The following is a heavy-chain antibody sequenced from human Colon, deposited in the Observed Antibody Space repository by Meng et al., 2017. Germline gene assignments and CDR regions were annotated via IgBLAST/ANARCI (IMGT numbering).Heavy chain of an antibody. CDR1: GGSIGSYY. CDR2: IYYSGST. Sequence: QEALEQSGPRLVKPSETLSLTCSVSGGSIGSYYWSWIRQPPGKGLEWIGYIYYSGSTNYNPSLKSRVTVSLDTSRNQFSLNLTSVTAADTAVYFCAKSPYRVRAVMIPDWFDSWGQGTLVTVSS. D-gene: IGHD3-10*01. J-gene: IGHJ5*01. V-gene: IGHV4-59*01. CDR3: AKSPYRVRAVMIPDWFDS.